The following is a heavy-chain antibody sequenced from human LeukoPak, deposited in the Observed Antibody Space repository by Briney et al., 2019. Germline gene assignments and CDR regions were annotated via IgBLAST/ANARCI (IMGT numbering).Heavy chain of an antibody. J-gene: IGHJ4*02. Sequence: SETLSLTCAVYGGSFSGYYWSWIRQPPGKGLEWIGEINHSGSTNYNPSLKSRVTMSVDTSKNQFSLKLSSVTAADTAVYYCARGIWNYYFDYWGQGTLATVSS. D-gene: IGHD1-1*01. CDR2: INHSGST. CDR1: GGSFSGYY. CDR3: ARGIWNYYFDY. V-gene: IGHV4-34*01.